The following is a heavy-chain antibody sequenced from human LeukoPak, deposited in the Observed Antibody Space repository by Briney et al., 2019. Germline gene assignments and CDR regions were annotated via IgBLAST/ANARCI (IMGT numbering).Heavy chain of an antibody. V-gene: IGHV3-15*01. J-gene: IGHJ4*02. CDR3: TTGGTFTIFGVEEGPDY. CDR2: IKSKTDGGTT. Sequence: GGSLGLSCAASGFTFSNAWMSWVRQAPGKGLEWVGRIKSKTDGGTTDYAAPVKGRFTISRDDSKNTLYLQMNSLKTEDTAVYYCTTGGTFTIFGVEEGPDYWGQGTLVTVSS. CDR1: GFTFSNAW. D-gene: IGHD3-3*01.